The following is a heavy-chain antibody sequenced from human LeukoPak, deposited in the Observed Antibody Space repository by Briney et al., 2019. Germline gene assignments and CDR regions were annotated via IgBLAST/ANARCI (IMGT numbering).Heavy chain of an antibody. D-gene: IGHD3-10*01. CDR3: AKEAPRFSAATPGYFDY. CDR2: IRYDGSNK. Sequence: GGSLRLSCAASGFTFSSYGMHWVRQAPGKGLEWAAFIRYDGSNKYYADSVKGRFTISRDNSKSTLYLQMNSLRAEDTAVYYCAKEAPRFSAATPGYFDYWGQGTLVTVSS. V-gene: IGHV3-30*02. CDR1: GFTFSSYG. J-gene: IGHJ4*02.